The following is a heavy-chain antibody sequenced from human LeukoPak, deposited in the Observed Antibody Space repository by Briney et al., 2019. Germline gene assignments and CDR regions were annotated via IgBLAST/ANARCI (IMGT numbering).Heavy chain of an antibody. CDR1: GYSFTNYW. Sequence: GESLKISCKGSGYSFTNYWIGWVRQLPGKRLGCMGIIYPGDSDTRYSPSVQGQVTISAGKYISTAYLQWSSLKAPDIAMDYCARHWGNNYSYYLDVWGKGTTVTVSS. D-gene: IGHD3-16*01. V-gene: IGHV5-51*01. CDR3: ARHWGNNYSYYLDV. CDR2: IYPGDSDT. J-gene: IGHJ6*03.